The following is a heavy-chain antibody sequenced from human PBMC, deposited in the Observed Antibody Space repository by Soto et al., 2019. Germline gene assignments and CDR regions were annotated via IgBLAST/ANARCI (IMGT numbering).Heavy chain of an antibody. V-gene: IGHV1-24*01. CDR1: GYPLTELS. J-gene: IGHJ6*02. CDR3: ATEGGIAAAAPIYYYYGMDV. Sequence: ASVKVFCKVSGYPLTELSMHWVRQAPGKGLEWMGGFDPEDGETIYAQKFQGRVTMTEDTSTDTAYMELSSLRSEDTAVYYCATEGGIAAAAPIYYYYGMDVWGQGTTVTVSS. CDR2: FDPEDGET. D-gene: IGHD6-13*01.